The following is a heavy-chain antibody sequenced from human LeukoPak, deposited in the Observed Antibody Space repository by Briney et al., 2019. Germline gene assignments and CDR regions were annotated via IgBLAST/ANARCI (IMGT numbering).Heavy chain of an antibody. CDR2: INYSGNT. J-gene: IGHJ4*02. V-gene: IGHV4-34*01. CDR3: ARRGTAYCRGGNCYSDKYFDY. Sequence: SEALSLTCAVYGGSLSGYYWTWIRQTPGKGLEWIGEINYSGNTNYNRSLKSRVTISADTSKNQFSLRLSSVTAADTAVYYCARRGTAYCRGGNCYSDKYFDYWGQGTQVTVSS. CDR1: GGSLSGYY. D-gene: IGHD2-15*01.